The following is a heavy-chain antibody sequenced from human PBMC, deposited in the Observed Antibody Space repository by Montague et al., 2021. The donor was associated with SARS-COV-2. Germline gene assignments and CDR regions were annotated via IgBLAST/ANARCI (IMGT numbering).Heavy chain of an antibody. Sequence: SLRLSCAASGFTLSSYSMYWVRQSPGKGLEWIAVISSDGTHKYFRVSVRGRFTISRDKSNNTVLLQMSSLRPEDTAVYYCARPGVENNGWYLSYFEYWGQGSLVTVST. D-gene: IGHD6-19*01. CDR2: ISSDGTHK. CDR1: GFTLSSYS. V-gene: IGHV3-30*04. J-gene: IGHJ4*02. CDR3: ARPGVENNGWYLSYFEY.